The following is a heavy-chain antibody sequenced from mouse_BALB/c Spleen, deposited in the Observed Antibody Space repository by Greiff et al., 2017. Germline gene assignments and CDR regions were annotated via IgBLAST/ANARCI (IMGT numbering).Heavy chain of an antibody. V-gene: IGHV5-6-3*01. CDR1: GFTFSSYG. CDR2: INSNGGST. Sequence: EVQGVESGGGLVQPGGSLKLSCAASGFTFSSYGMSWVRQTPDKRLELVATINSNGGSTYYPDSVKGRFTISRDNAKNTLYLQMSSLKSEDTAMYYCARERAYYGNYALDYWGQGTTLTVSS. J-gene: IGHJ2*01. CDR3: ARERAYYGNYALDY. D-gene: IGHD2-10*01.